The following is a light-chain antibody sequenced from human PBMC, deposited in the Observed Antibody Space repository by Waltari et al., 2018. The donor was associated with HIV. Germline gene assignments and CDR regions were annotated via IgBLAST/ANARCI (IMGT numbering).Light chain of an antibody. CDR2: AAS. Sequence: DIQMTQSPSSLSASVGDRVTITCRASQNILTYLNWYPQKPGKAPNLLIYAASSLQSGVPSRFSVSGSGTDFTLTISDLQPEDFATYYCQQSYTTPRTFGQGTTV. CDR1: QNILTY. V-gene: IGKV1-39*01. J-gene: IGKJ1*01. CDR3: QQSYTTPRT.